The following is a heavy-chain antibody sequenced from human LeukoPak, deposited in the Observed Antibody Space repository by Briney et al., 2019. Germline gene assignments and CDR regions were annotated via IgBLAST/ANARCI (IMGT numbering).Heavy chain of an antibody. J-gene: IGHJ4*02. Sequence: PSETLSLTCSVSGGSVRSYYWSWFRQPPGKGLEWIGSIYYSGSTTYNPSLKSRDTISVDTSKNQFSLKVNSVTAADTAVYYCARANYFDYWGQGTLVTVSS. CDR2: IYYSGST. CDR3: ARANYFDY. V-gene: IGHV4-59*02. CDR1: GGSVRSYY.